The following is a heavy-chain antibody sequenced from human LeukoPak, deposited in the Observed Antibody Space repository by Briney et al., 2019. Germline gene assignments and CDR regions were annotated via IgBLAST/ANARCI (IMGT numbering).Heavy chain of an antibody. CDR2: INHSGST. D-gene: IGHD3-22*01. V-gene: IGHV4-34*01. CDR1: GGSFSGYY. CDR3: ATTYYYDSSGYLSTHNDY. J-gene: IGHJ4*02. Sequence: SETLSLTCAVYGGSFSGYYWSWIRQPPGKGLEWIGEINHSGSTNYNPSLKSRVTISVDTSKNQFSLKLSSVTAADTAVYYCATTYYYDSSGYLSTHNDYWGQGTLVTVSS.